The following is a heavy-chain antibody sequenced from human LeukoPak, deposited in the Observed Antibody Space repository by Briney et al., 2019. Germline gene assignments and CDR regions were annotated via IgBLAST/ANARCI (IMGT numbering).Heavy chain of an antibody. D-gene: IGHD2-15*01. J-gene: IGHJ4*02. CDR3: ARDLYCSGDSCYSGLKY. Sequence: PGGSLRLSCVASGFKFSTFGMHWVRQPPGKGLQWVAVVSFDGRNHSYAGAVKGRFTISRDNSKNTLYLQMNSLRAEDTAVYYCARDLYCSGDSCYSGLKYWGQGTLVTVSS. CDR2: VSFDGRNH. CDR1: GFKFSTFG. V-gene: IGHV3-30*03.